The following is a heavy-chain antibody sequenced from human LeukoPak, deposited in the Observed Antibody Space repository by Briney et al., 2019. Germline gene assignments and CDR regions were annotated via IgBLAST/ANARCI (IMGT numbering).Heavy chain of an antibody. Sequence: ASVKVSCKASGYTFTGYYMHWVRQAPGQGLEWMGWINPNSGGTNYAQKFQGRVTMTRDASISTAYMELSRLRSDDTAVYYCARVPLSSGWHVGYGMDVWGQGTTVTVSS. J-gene: IGHJ6*02. CDR2: INPNSGGT. CDR1: GYTFTGYY. D-gene: IGHD6-19*01. CDR3: ARVPLSSGWHVGYGMDV. V-gene: IGHV1-2*02.